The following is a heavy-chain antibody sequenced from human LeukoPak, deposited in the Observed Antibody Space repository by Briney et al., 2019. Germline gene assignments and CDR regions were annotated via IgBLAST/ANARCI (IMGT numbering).Heavy chain of an antibody. V-gene: IGHV3-23*01. CDR1: RFTFSSYA. Sequence: PGGSLRLSCAASRFTFSSYAMSWVRQAPGKGLEWVSIISGSGGSTYYADSVKGRFTISRDNSKNTLYPQMNSLRAEDTAVYYCAKATSWYGYFDYWGQGTLVTVSS. D-gene: IGHD6-13*01. CDR2: ISGSGGST. J-gene: IGHJ4*02. CDR3: AKATSWYGYFDY.